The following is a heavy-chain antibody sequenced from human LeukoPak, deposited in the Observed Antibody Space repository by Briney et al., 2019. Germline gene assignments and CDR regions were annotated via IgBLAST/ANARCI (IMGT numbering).Heavy chain of an antibody. V-gene: IGHV4-39*01. CDR2: IYYCGST. Sequence: SETLSLTCTVSGGSISSSSYYWGWIRQPPGKGLGWGGSIYYCGSTYYNPSLNSRVTISVDTSKNKFSLKLSSVAAADTAVYYCGSQLVDVWSGWVEYYYLDVWGKGTTVTVSS. CDR3: GSQLVDVWSGWVEYYYLDV. D-gene: IGHD3-3*01. CDR1: GGSISSSSYY. J-gene: IGHJ6*03.